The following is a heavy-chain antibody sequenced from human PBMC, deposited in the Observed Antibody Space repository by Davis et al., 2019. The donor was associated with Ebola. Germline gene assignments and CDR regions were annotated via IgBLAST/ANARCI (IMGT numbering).Heavy chain of an antibody. CDR2: IHTYNGYT. Sequence: ASVKVSCKASGYTFTSYGISWVRQAPGQGLEWMGWIHTYNGYTNTAQKFRGRVTMTTDTSTSTAYMELRSLRSDDTAVYYCAREHGDYCGYFDYWGQGSLVTVSS. CDR3: AREHGDYCGYFDY. CDR1: GYTFTSYG. D-gene: IGHD4-17*01. J-gene: IGHJ4*02. V-gene: IGHV1-18*01.